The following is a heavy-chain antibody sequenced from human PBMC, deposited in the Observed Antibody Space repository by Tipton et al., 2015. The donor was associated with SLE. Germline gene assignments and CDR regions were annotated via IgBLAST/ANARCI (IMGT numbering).Heavy chain of an antibody. CDR2: IWYDGSNK. D-gene: IGHD3-16*01. CDR3: AGGTTYYFDY. J-gene: IGHJ4*02. V-gene: IGHV3-33*08. Sequence: SLRLSCAASGFLVSNNYMTWVRQAPGKGLEWVAVIWYDGSNKYYADSVKGRFTISRDNSKNTLYLQMNSLRAEDTAVYYCAGGTTYYFDYWGQGTLVTVSS. CDR1: GFLVSNNY.